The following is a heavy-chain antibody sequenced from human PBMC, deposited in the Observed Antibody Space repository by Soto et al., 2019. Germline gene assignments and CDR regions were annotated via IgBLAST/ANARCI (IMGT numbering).Heavy chain of an antibody. CDR3: ARGGSGDIVVVAAIDY. Sequence: QVQLQESGPGLVKPSQTLSLTCSVSGGSISSGDYYWSWVRQHPGKGLEWIWYLFYSGSTYYNPSLKSRVTISVDTSKNQFSLKLSSVTAADTAVYYCARGGSGDIVVVAAIDYWGQGTLVTVSS. CDR1: GGSISSGDYY. V-gene: IGHV4-31*03. D-gene: IGHD2-15*01. CDR2: LFYSGST. J-gene: IGHJ4*02.